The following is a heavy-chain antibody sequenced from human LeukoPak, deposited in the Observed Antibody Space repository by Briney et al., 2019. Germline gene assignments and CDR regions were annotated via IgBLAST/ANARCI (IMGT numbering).Heavy chain of an antibody. Sequence: SEALSLTCTVSSGSIISYYWSWIRQPPGKGLEWIGYIYYSGSTKYNPSLKSRATISVDTSKNQFSLKLTSVTAADTAMYYCASGDTMVRGATPFDYWGQGTLVTVSS. V-gene: IGHV4-59*08. J-gene: IGHJ4*02. D-gene: IGHD3-10*01. CDR3: ASGDTMVRGATPFDY. CDR1: SGSIISYY. CDR2: IYYSGST.